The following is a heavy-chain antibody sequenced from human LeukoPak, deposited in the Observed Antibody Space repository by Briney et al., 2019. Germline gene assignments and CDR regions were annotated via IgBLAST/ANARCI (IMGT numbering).Heavy chain of an antibody. CDR1: GFTFSSYW. CDR3: ARDSVHGYYDSSGYSTLIDY. CDR2: IKEDGSEK. D-gene: IGHD3-22*01. V-gene: IGHV3-7*01. J-gene: IGHJ4*02. Sequence: GGSLRLSCAASGFTFSSYWMSWVRQAPGKGLEWVANIKEDGSEKHYVDSVKGRFTISRDNAKNLLYLQMNSLRAEDTAVYYCARDSVHGYYDSSGYSTLIDYWGQGTLVTVSS.